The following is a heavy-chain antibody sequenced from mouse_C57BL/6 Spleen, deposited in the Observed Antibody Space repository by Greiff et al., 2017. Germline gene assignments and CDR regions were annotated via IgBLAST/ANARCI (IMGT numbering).Heavy chain of an antibody. J-gene: IGHJ4*01. D-gene: IGHD1-1*01. CDR2: FYPGSGSI. CDR3: ARHATYYYGSSYGRVYYAMDY. CDR1: GYTFTEYT. V-gene: IGHV1-62-2*01. Sequence: QVQLKESGAELVKPGASVKLSCKASGYTFTEYTIHWVKQRSGQGLEWIGWFYPGSGSIKYNEKFKDKATLTADKSSSTVYMELSRLTSEDSAVYFCARHATYYYGSSYGRVYYAMDYWGQGTSVTVSS.